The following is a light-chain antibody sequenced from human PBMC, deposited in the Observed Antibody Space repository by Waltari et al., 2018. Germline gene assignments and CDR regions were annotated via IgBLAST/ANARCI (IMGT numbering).Light chain of an antibody. V-gene: IGKV3-20*01. CDR1: QSVSSSY. Sequence: EVVLTQSPGTLSLSPGERATLSCRASQSVSSSYLALYRQKPGQAPRLLIYGAFNRAAGLPDRFSGSGSGTDFTLTINRLEPEDFAVYYCQHYGSTQYTFGQGTKLEI. CDR2: GAF. CDR3: QHYGSTQYT. J-gene: IGKJ2*01.